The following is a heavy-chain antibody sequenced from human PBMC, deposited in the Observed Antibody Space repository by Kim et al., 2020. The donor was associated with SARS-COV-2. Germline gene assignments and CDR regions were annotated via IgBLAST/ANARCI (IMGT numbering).Heavy chain of an antibody. CDR3: ARKTGTIPFDY. D-gene: IGHD1-1*01. CDR2: INHSGST. Sequence: SETLSLTCAVYGGSFSGYYWSWIRQPPGKGLEWIGEINHSGSTNYNPSLKSRVTISVDTSKNQFSLKLSSVTAADTAVYYCARKTGTIPFDYWGQGTLVTVSS. J-gene: IGHJ4*02. CDR1: GGSFSGYY. V-gene: IGHV4-34*01.